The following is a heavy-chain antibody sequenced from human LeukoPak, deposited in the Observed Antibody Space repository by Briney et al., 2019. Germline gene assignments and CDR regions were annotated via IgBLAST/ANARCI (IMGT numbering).Heavy chain of an antibody. CDR3: ARFRGFSLQLWTSDY. D-gene: IGHD5-18*01. CDR1: GGSFSGYY. V-gene: IGHV4-34*01. CDR2: INHSGST. J-gene: IGHJ4*02. Sequence: SETLSLTCAVYGGSFSGYYWSWIRQPPGKGLEWIGEINHSGSTNYNPSLKSRVTISVDTSKNQFSLKLSSVTAADTAVYYYARFRGFSLQLWTSDYWGQGTLVTVSS.